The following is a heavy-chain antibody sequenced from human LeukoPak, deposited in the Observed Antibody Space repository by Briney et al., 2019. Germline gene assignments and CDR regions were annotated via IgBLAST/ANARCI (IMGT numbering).Heavy chain of an antibody. CDR3: ARRSSGYYYAFDY. D-gene: IGHD3-22*01. J-gene: IGHJ4*02. CDR1: GFTFSSDW. Sequence: GGSLRLSCAASGFTFSSDWMSWVRQAPGKGLEWVASINQDGSEKYYVDSVKGRFTISRDNARNSLYLEMNSLRVEDTAVYYCARRSSGYYYAFDYWGQGTLVTASS. CDR2: INQDGSEK. V-gene: IGHV3-7*01.